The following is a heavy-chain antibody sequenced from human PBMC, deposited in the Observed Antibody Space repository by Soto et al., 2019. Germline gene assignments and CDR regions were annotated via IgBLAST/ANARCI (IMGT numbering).Heavy chain of an antibody. CDR1: GGFVSSGSYY. J-gene: IGHJ6*04. V-gene: IGHV4-61*01. CDR2: MSHSGGT. Sequence: SETLSLTCAVYGGFVSSGSYYWSWIRQPPGKGLEWIGEMSHSGGTHFNPSLKSRVTISVDTSKNQFSLQLSSVTVADTAFYYCAGGGSIVVATRRLMDVWGKGTTVNVAS. CDR3: AGGGSIVVATRRLMDV. D-gene: IGHD3-22*01.